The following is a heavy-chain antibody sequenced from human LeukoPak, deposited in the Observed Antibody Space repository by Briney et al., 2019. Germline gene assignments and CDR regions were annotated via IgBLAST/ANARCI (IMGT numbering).Heavy chain of an antibody. V-gene: IGHV1-46*01. CDR1: GYTFTSYY. J-gene: IGHJ4*02. CDR3: VRETVYSSSWYPQNEAIDY. D-gene: IGHD6-13*01. Sequence: ASVKVSCKASGYTFTSYYMHWVRQAPGQGLEWMGIINPSGGSTSYAQKFQGRVTMTRDTSTSTVYMELSSLRSEDTAVYYCVRETVYSSSWYPQNEAIDYWGQGTLVTVSS. CDR2: INPSGGST.